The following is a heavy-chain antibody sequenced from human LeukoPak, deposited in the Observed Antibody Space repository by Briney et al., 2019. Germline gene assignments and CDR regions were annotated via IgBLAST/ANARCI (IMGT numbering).Heavy chain of an antibody. J-gene: IGHJ4*02. CDR1: GFTFSSYW. CDR2: INSDGSTT. V-gene: IGHV3-74*01. CDR3: ARDLDYYDSSGYYSPGY. D-gene: IGHD3-22*01. Sequence: PGGSLRLSCAASGFTFSSYWMHWVRQAPGKGLVWVSNINSDGSTTTYADSVRGRFTISRDNAENTLYLQMNSLRAEDTAVYYCARDLDYYDSSGYYSPGYWGQGTLVTVSS.